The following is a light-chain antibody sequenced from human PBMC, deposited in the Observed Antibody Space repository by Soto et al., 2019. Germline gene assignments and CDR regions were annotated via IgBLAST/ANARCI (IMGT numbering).Light chain of an antibody. CDR1: QSVSSTY. J-gene: IGKJ1*01. V-gene: IGKV3-20*01. CDR2: GES. Sequence: EIVLTQSPGTLSLSPGERATLSCRASQSVSSTYLAWYQQKPGQAPRLIIYGESNRATGIPDGFSGGVSGTDFTLTISRREPEDFAVYYCQQYGGSGWTFGQATRVDI. CDR3: QQYGGSGWT.